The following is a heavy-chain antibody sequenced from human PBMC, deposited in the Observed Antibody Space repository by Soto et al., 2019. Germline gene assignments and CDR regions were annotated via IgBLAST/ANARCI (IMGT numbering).Heavy chain of an antibody. CDR3: AREPLRRYFDWLSGGAFDI. D-gene: IGHD3-9*01. CDR1: GGTFSSYT. V-gene: IGHV1-69*04. Sequence: GASVKVSCKASGGTFSSYTISWVRQAPGQGLEWMGRIIPILGIANYAQKFQGRVTITADKSTSTAYMELSSLRSEDTAVYYCAREPLRRYFDWLSGGAFDIWGQGTMVTVSS. J-gene: IGHJ3*02. CDR2: IIPILGIA.